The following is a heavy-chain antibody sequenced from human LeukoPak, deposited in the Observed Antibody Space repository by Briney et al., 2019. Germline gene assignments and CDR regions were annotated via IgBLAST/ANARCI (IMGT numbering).Heavy chain of an antibody. V-gene: IGHV3-21*01. CDR3: ARGGLLRYFDWSTGPFDY. Sequence: PGGSLRLSCAASGFTFSSYSMNWVRQAPGKGLEWVSSISSSSSYIYYADSVKGRFTISRDSAKNSLYLQMNSLRAEDTAVYYCARGGLLRYFDWSTGPFDYWGQGTLVTVSS. CDR2: ISSSSSYI. CDR1: GFTFSSYS. D-gene: IGHD3-9*01. J-gene: IGHJ4*02.